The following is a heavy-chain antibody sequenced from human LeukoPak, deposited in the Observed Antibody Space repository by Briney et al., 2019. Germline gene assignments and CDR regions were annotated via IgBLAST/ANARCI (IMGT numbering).Heavy chain of an antibody. CDR1: GYTFTSYD. V-gene: IGHV1-8*01. CDR3: ARGIAMASPFDY. Sequence: ASVKVSCKASGYTFTSYDINWVRQATGQGLEWMGWMNPNSGNTGYAQKFQGSVTMTRNTSISTAYMELSSLRSEDTAVYYCARGIAMASPFDYWGQGTLVTVSS. CDR2: MNPNSGNT. D-gene: IGHD5-18*01. J-gene: IGHJ4*02.